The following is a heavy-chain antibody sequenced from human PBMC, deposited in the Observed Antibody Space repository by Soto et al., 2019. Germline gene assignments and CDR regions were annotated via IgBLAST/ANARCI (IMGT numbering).Heavy chain of an antibody. CDR3: ARDPPNYF. J-gene: IGHJ4*02. Sequence: APGQGREWMGWISAYNGNTNYAPKLQGRVTMTTETSTSTAYMELRSLRSDDSAAYYCARDPPNYFGGQGTRVTVSS. D-gene: IGHD3-10*01. V-gene: IGHV1-18*01. CDR2: ISAYNGNT.